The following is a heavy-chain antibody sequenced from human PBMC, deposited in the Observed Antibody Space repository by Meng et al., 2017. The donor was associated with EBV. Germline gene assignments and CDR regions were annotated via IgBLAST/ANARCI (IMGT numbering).Heavy chain of an antibody. CDR3: ARAEIAAAGRLDY. D-gene: IGHD6-13*01. CDR2: IIPIFGTA. J-gene: IGHJ4*02. V-gene: IGHV1-69*06. CDR1: GGTFSSYA. Sequence: VQLVQFGAGVKKHGSWVKVSCKATGGTFSSYAISWVRQAPGQGHEWMGGIIPIFGTANYAQKFQGRVTITADKSTSTAYMELSSLRSEDTAVYYCARAEIAAAGRLDYWGQGTLVTVSS.